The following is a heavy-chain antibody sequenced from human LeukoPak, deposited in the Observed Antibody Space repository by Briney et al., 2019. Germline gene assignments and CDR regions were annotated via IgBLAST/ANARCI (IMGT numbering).Heavy chain of an antibody. D-gene: IGHD5-18*01. CDR3: ARDSLRSYGAFDH. V-gene: IGHV1-69*06. J-gene: IGHJ4*02. CDR1: GGTFSSYA. CDR2: IIPIFGTA. Sequence: SVKVSCKASGGTFSSYAISLVRQAPGQGLEWMGGIIPIFGTANYAQKFQGRVTITAHKSTSTAYMELSSLRSEDTAVYYCARDSLRSYGAFDHWGQGTLVTVSS.